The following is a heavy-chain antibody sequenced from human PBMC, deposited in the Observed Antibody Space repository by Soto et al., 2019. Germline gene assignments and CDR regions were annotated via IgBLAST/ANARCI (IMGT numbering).Heavy chain of an antibody. D-gene: IGHD7-27*01. V-gene: IGHV4-59*08. Sequence: SETLSLTCTVSGGSISSYYWSWIRQPPGKGLEWIGYIYYSGSTNYNPSLKSRVTISVDTPKNQFSLKLSSVTAADTAVYYCAKNWNWGSLVHWGQGTLVTAPQ. CDR2: IYYSGST. CDR1: GGSISSYY. CDR3: AKNWNWGSLVH. J-gene: IGHJ4*02.